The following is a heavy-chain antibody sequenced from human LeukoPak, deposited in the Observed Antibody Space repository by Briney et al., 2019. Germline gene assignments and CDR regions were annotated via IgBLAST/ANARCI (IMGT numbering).Heavy chain of an antibody. Sequence: SETLSLTCTVSGGSISGYYWSWIRQPPGKGLEWIGYIHYRGNTNYNPSLTSRVTTSVDTSKNQFSLNLNSVTAADTAVYYCARHPSRHLGSSWDDYWGQGTLVTVSS. V-gene: IGHV4-59*01. CDR3: ARHPSRHLGSSWDDY. J-gene: IGHJ4*02. CDR2: IHYRGNT. D-gene: IGHD6-13*01. CDR1: GGSISGYY.